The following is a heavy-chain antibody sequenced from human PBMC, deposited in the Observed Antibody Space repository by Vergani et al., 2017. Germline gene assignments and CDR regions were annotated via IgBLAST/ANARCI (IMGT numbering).Heavy chain of an antibody. D-gene: IGHD3-16*01. CDR1: GGSISSSSHF. CDR3: ARHDSGHYDSSYYGLDV. Sequence: QVQLQESGPGVVKPSQTLSLTCAVSGGSISSSSHFWGWLRQTPGKGLEWIGSIYYSGSTYYNPSLKSRVSISVDTSKNQFSLKLSSVTAADSAVYYCARHDSGHYDSSYYGLDVWGQGP. CDR2: IYYSGST. J-gene: IGHJ6*02. V-gene: IGHV4-39*01.